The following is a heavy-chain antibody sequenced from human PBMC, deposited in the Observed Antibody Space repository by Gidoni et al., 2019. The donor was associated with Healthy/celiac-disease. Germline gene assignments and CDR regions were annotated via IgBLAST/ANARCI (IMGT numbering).Heavy chain of an antibody. Sequence: QVQLQQWGAGLLKPPETLSLTCAVYGGSFSGYYWSWIRQPPGKGLEWIGEINHSGSTNYNPSLKSRVTISVDTSKNQFSLKLSSVTAADTAVYYCARGIGYGSGSYYPNYYYYYGMDVWGQGTTVTVSS. V-gene: IGHV4-34*01. D-gene: IGHD3-10*01. CDR2: INHSGST. CDR3: ARGIGYGSGSYYPNYYYYYGMDV. CDR1: GGSFSGYY. J-gene: IGHJ6*02.